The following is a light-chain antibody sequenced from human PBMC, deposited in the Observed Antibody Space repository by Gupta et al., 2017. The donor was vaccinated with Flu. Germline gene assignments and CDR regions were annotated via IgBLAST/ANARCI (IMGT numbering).Light chain of an antibody. V-gene: IGKV3-20*01. CDR3: QQHGSSPPYT. CDR2: GAA. Sequence: RATLSCRASQSVSSSYLAWYQQKVGQAPRLLIYGAASRATGIPDRFSGSGSGTDFTLTISRLEPEDFAVYYCQQHGSSPPYTFGQGTKLEIK. CDR1: QSVSSSY. J-gene: IGKJ2*01.